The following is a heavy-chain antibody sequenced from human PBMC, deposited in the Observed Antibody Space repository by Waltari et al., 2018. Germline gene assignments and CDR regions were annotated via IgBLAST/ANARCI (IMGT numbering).Heavy chain of an antibody. CDR1: GFPFVSFG. J-gene: IGHJ5*02. Sequence: QVQLVESGGGVVQSGRALRLSCVASGFPFVSFGVPWVRQAPGKALEWVALIWFDGSAKYYADSVKGRFTVSRDNSKNTFYLQLNSLRAEDTAVYYCARDMHSSSSALGWLDPWGQGTLVTVSS. CDR3: ARDMHSSSSALGWLDP. CDR2: IWFDGSAK. D-gene: IGHD6-6*01. V-gene: IGHV3-33*01.